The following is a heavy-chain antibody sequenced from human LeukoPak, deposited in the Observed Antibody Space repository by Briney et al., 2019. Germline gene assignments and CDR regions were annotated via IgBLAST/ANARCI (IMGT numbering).Heavy chain of an antibody. Sequence: PGGSLRLSCAASGFTFSSYWMHWVRQAPGKGLVWVSRINSDGSSTSYADSVKGRFTISRDNAKNTLYLQMNSLGAEDTAVYYCARDQRTPPVLYDYWGQGTLVTVSS. J-gene: IGHJ4*02. CDR2: INSDGSST. CDR3: ARDQRTPPVLYDY. D-gene: IGHD3-10*01. V-gene: IGHV3-74*01. CDR1: GFTFSSYW.